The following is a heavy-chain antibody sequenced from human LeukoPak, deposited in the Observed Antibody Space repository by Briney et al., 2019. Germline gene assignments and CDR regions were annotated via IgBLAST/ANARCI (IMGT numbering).Heavy chain of an antibody. CDR3: ARGYCSSTSCYAWFDP. D-gene: IGHD2-2*01. V-gene: IGHV1-46*01. Sequence: ASVKVSCKASGYTFTLYYMHWVRQAPRQGLEWMGTINPSGGSTHYAQRFQGRVTMTRDTSTSTVDMELSSLRSEDTAVYYCARGYCSSTSCYAWFDPWGQGTLVTVSS. CDR2: INPSGGST. J-gene: IGHJ5*02. CDR1: GYTFTLYY.